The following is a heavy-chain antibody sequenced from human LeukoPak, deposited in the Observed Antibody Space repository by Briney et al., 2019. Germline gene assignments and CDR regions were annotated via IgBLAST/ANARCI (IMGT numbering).Heavy chain of an antibody. V-gene: IGHV3-74*01. D-gene: IGHD3-9*01. CDR1: GFSFSSYW. CDR3: ARTYFAAFDY. Sequence: GGSLRLSCAASGFSFSSYWMHWVRQAPGKGLVWVSRINSVGSSTSYADSVKGRFTISRDHAKNTLYLQMNSLRAEDTAVYYCARTYFAAFDYWGQGTLVTVSS. CDR2: INSVGSST. J-gene: IGHJ4*02.